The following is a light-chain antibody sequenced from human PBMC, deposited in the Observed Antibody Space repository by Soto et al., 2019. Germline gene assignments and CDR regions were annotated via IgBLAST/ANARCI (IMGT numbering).Light chain of an antibody. J-gene: IGKJ3*01. CDR3: QQYNNLHPFT. V-gene: IGKV3D-15*03. Sequence: EIVMTQSPVTLSASPGERVTLSCRASQGVGSDVAWYQQKPGQAPGLLIYGASIREVGVPARFSGSGSGTEFTLTISILQSEDFAVYYCQQYNNLHPFTYGTGTLVDIK. CDR2: GAS. CDR1: QGVGSD.